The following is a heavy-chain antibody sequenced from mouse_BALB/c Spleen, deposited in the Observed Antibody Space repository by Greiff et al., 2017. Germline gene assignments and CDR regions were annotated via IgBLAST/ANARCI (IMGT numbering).Heavy chain of an antibody. CDR3: TRVMITTASYFDD. CDR2: ISSGGSYT. J-gene: IGHJ2*01. Sequence: EVQLVESGGGLVKPGGSLKLSCAASGFTFSSYTMSWVRQTPEKRLEWVATISSGGSYTYYPDSVKGRFTISRDNAKNTLYLQMSSLKSEDTAMYYCTRVMITTASYFDDWGQGTTLTVSS. D-gene: IGHD2-4*01. V-gene: IGHV5-6-4*01. CDR1: GFTFSSYT.